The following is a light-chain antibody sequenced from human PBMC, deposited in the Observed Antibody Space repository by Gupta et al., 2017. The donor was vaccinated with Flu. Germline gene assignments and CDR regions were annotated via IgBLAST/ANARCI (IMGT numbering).Light chain of an antibody. V-gene: IGLV2-11*01. CDR3: CSYAGAYTMV. CDR1: SSDVGGYNY. J-gene: IGLJ2*01. Sequence: SVTISYTGTSSDVGGYNYVSWYQHHPGKAPKVMIYDVTKRPSGVPDRFSGSKSGNTASLTISGLHADDEADYHCCSYAGAYTMVFGGGTKVTVL. CDR2: DVT.